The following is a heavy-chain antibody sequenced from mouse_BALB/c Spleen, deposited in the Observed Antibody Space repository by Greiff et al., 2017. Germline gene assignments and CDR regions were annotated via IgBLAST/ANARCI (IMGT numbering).Heavy chain of an antibody. CDR3: AREVYSSYYAMDY. J-gene: IGHJ4*01. D-gene: IGHD1-1*01. Sequence: EVMLVESGGGLVQPGGSRKLSCAASGFTFSSFGMHWVRQTPEKGLEWVAYISSGSSTIYYADTVKGRFTISRDNPKNTLFLQMTSLRSEDTAMYYCAREVYSSYYAMDYWGQGTSVTVSA. CDR1: GFTFSSFG. V-gene: IGHV5-17*02. CDR2: ISSGSSTI.